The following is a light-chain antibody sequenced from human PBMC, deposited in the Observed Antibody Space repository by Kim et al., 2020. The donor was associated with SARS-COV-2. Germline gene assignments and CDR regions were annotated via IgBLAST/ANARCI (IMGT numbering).Light chain of an antibody. Sequence: ASVGDRVTITGRASQSISSYLNWDQQKPGKSPKLLIYAASSLQSGVPSRFSGSGSGTDFTLTISSLQPEDFATYYCQQSYSTRYTFGQGTKLEI. CDR2: AAS. J-gene: IGKJ2*01. CDR3: QQSYSTRYT. V-gene: IGKV1-39*01. CDR1: QSISSY.